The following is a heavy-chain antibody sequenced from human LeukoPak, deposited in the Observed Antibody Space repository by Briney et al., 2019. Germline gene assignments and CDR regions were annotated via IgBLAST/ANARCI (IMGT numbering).Heavy chain of an antibody. CDR1: GGSISSYY. CDR2: IYYSGST. Sequence: SETLSLTCTVSGGSISSYYWSWIRQPPGKGLEWIGYIYYSGSTNYNPSLKSRVTISVDTSKNQFSLKLSSVTAADTAVYYCARVRGVDTAMSAFDIWGQGTMVTVSS. CDR3: ARVRGVDTAMSAFDI. V-gene: IGHV4-59*01. D-gene: IGHD5-18*01. J-gene: IGHJ3*02.